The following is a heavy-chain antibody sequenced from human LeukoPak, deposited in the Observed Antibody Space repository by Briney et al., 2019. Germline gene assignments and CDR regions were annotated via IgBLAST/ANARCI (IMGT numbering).Heavy chain of an antibody. V-gene: IGHV4-39*01. J-gene: IGHJ4*02. CDR1: GGSIGSSSYY. D-gene: IGHD3-22*01. CDR3: AVYFYDSSGYFDY. CDR2: IYYSGCT. Sequence: SETLSLTRTVSGGSIGSSSYYWGWIGQPPGQGLEWIGSIYYSGCTYYNPSLKSRLTISVDTSKNQFSLKLSYVTAADTAVYYCAVYFYDSSGYFDYWGQGTLVTVSS.